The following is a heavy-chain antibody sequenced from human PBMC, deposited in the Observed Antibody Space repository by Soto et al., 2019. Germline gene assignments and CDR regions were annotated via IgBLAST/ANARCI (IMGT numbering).Heavy chain of an antibody. D-gene: IGHD3-22*01. J-gene: IGHJ6*02. Sequence: GGSLRLSCTASGFTFGDYAMSWFRQAPGKGLEWVGFIRSKAYGGTTEYAASVKGRFTISRDDSKSIAYLQMNSLKTEDTAVYYCTRDSYDSSGYYLYYYYYGMDVWGQGTTVTVSS. V-gene: IGHV3-49*03. CDR1: GFTFGDYA. CDR2: IRSKAYGGTT. CDR3: TRDSYDSSGYYLYYYYYGMDV.